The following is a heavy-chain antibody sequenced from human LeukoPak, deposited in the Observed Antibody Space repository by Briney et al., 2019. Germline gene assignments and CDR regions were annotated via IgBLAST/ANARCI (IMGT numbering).Heavy chain of an antibody. CDR1: GFSFSSYG. CDR2: ISYDGSDK. V-gene: IGHV3-30*18. Sequence: GGSLRLSCSASGFSFSSYGMHWVRQAPGKGLEWVAVISYDGSDKYYADSVKGRFTISRDNSKNTLYLQMNSLRAEDTAVYYCAKRGPSDYFYGMDVWGQGTTVTVSS. D-gene: IGHD2-2*01. J-gene: IGHJ6*02. CDR3: AKRGPSDYFYGMDV.